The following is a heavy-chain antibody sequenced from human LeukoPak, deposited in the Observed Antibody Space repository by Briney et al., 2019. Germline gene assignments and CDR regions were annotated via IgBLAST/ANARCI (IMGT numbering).Heavy chain of an antibody. V-gene: IGHV3-30*03. Sequence: GRSLRLSCAASGFTFSSYGMHWVRQAPGKGLEWVAVISYDGSNKYYADSVKGRFTISRDNSKNTLYLQMNSLRAEDTAVYYCARINMVRGVIIYYYYYMDVWGKGTTVTVSS. D-gene: IGHD3-10*01. CDR1: GFTFSSYG. CDR2: ISYDGSNK. CDR3: ARINMVRGVIIYYYYYMDV. J-gene: IGHJ6*03.